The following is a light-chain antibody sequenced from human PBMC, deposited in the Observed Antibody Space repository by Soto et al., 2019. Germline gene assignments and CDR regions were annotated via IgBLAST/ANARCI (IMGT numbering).Light chain of an antibody. CDR1: QSIGSW. Sequence: DIQMTQSPSTLSASIGDRVIITCRASQSIGSWLAWYQQKPGKAPKLLIYKASSLESGVPSRFSGSGSATEFTLTISRLQPEDFATYYCQHYNSLSDAFGQGTKVDIK. J-gene: IGKJ1*01. CDR3: QHYNSLSDA. V-gene: IGKV1-5*03. CDR2: KAS.